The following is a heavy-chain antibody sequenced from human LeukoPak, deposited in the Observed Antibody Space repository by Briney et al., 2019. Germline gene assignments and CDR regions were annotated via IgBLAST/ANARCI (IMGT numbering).Heavy chain of an antibody. CDR1: GGSISNYY. CDR2: IFYSGST. CDR3: VRDSSGWYRWFDP. V-gene: IGHV4-39*07. Sequence: SETLSLTCTVSGGSISNYYWGWIRQPPGKGLEWIGNIFYSGSTYYSPSLRSRVTISLDTSRNQFSLKLNSVTAADTAVYYCVRDSSGWYRWFDPWGQGTLVTVSS. D-gene: IGHD6-19*01. J-gene: IGHJ5*02.